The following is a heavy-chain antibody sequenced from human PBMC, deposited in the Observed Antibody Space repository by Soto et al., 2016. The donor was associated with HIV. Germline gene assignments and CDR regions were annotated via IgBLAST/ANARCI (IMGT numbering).Heavy chain of an antibody. CDR1: GFTFSSYW. CDR2: INSDGSST. D-gene: IGHD3-22*01. J-gene: IGHJ3*02. V-gene: IGHV3-74*01. Sequence: EVQLVESGGGLVQPGGSLRLSCAASGFTFSSYWMHWVRQAPGKGLVWVSRINSDGSSTSYADSVKGRFTISRDNAKNTLYLQMNSLRAEDTAVYYCVRGSEDSKSRXFDIVGPRDNGHRL. CDR3: VRGSEDSKSRXFDI.